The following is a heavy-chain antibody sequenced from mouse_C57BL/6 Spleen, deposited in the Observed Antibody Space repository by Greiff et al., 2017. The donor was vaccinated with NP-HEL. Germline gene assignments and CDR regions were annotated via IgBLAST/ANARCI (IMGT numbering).Heavy chain of an antibody. D-gene: IGHD5-2*01. CDR3: ARLNSNGFDY. Sequence: QVQLQQPGAELVRPGSSVKLSCKASGYTFTSYWMDWVKQRPGQGLEWIGNIYPSDSETHYNQKFKDKGTLTVEKSSSTAYMQLSSLTSEDSAVYYCARLNSNGFDYWGQGTTLTVSS. J-gene: IGHJ2*01. CDR1: GYTFTSYW. V-gene: IGHV1-61*01. CDR2: IYPSDSET.